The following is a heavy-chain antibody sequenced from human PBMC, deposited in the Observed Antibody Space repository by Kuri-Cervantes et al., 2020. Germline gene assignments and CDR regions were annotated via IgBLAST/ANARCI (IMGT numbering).Heavy chain of an antibody. J-gene: IGHJ4*02. D-gene: IGHD3-10*01. Sequence: GGSLRLSCAAPGFAFSSYAMHWVRQAPGKGLEWVAVISYDGSNKYYADSVKGRFTISRDNAKNSLYLQMNSLRAEDTAVYYCARVGYYYGSGNRGVDYWGQGTLVTVSS. CDR1: GFAFSSYA. CDR2: ISYDGSNK. V-gene: IGHV3-30-3*01. CDR3: ARVGYYYGSGNRGVDY.